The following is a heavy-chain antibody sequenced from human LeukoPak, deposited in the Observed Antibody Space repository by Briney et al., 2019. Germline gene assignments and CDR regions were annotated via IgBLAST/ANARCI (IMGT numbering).Heavy chain of an antibody. CDR3: ARAYDFWSGYRHYYYGMDV. V-gene: IGHV1-2*02. CDR2: INPNSGGT. J-gene: IGHJ6*02. CDR1: GYTFTSYD. Sequence: GASVKVSCKASGYTFTSYDINWVRQAPGQGLEWMGWINPNSGGTNYAQKFQGRVTMTRDTSISTAYMELSRLRSDDTAVYYCARAYDFWSGYRHYYYGMDVWGQGTTVTVSS. D-gene: IGHD3-3*01.